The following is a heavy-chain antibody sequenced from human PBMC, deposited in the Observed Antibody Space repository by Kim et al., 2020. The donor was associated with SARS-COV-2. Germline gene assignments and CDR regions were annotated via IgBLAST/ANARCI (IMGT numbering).Heavy chain of an antibody. CDR1: GGSISSDSYY. D-gene: IGHD6-19*01. J-gene: IGHJ3*02. CDR2: IYYSGST. Sequence: SETLSLTCAVSGGSISSDSYYWGWVRQPPGKGLEWIGSIYYSGSTYYNPSLKSRVTISVDTSKNQFSLRLNSVTAADTAVYYCARRGRAVAKYSDAFDNWGQGTMVTVSS. V-gene: IGHV4-39*01. CDR3: ARRGRAVAKYSDAFDN.